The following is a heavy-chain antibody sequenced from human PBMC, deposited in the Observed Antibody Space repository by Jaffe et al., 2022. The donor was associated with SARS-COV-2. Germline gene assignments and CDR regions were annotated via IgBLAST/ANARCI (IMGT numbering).Heavy chain of an antibody. J-gene: IGHJ5*02. CDR2: IYYTGST. V-gene: IGHV4-59*01. D-gene: IGHD1-26*01. CDR1: GGSIGTSY. Sequence: QVQLQESGPGLVKPSETLSLTCSVSGGSIGTSYWHWIRQPPGKGLEWIGYIYYTGSTNYNPSLKSRVTISLDTSKNQFSLKLDSVTAADTAVYHCARGGGTGNWFDPWGQGTLVTVSS. CDR3: ARGGGTGNWFDP.